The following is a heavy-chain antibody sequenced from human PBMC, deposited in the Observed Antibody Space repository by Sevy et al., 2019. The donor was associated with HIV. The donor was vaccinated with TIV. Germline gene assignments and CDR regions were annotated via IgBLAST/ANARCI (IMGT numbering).Heavy chain of an antibody. V-gene: IGHV3-23*01. D-gene: IGHD2-21*02. CDR3: AKTLLKLPFHPHYFDY. CDR2: ISATGGST. J-gene: IGHJ4*02. Sequence: GGSLRLSCAASGFTLGSYTMNWVRQAPGKGLEWVASISATGGSTYYADSVKGRFTISRDVSKGILYLHMNSLTAEDTAIFYCAKTLLKLPFHPHYFDYWGQGTLVTVSS. CDR1: GFTLGSYT.